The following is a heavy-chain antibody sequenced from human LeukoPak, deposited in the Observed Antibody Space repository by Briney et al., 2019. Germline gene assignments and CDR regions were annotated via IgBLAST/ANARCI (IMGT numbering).Heavy chain of an antibody. J-gene: IGHJ4*02. Sequence: SESLSLTCAVYGGSFSGYYWNWIRQPPGKGLGWIVEINHSGNTNYNPSLKSRVTISVDTSKNQFSLKLISVTAADTAVYYCARGGGTYGGHGVVAYWGQGPLVTVSS. V-gene: IGHV4-34*01. CDR2: INHSGNT. D-gene: IGHD4-23*01. CDR1: GGSFSGYY. CDR3: ARGGGTYGGHGVVAY.